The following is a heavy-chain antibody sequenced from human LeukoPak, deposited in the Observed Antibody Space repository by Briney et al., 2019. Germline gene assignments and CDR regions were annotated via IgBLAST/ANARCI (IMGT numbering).Heavy chain of an antibody. D-gene: IGHD3-16*01. J-gene: IGHJ1*01. CDR2: RYYSVST. CDR1: GGSISSYY. V-gene: IGHV4-59*01. Sequence: SETLSLTCSVSGGSISSYYWTWIRQPPGKGLEWIGYRYYSVSTTYNPSLKSRVTISVDTSKSQFSLKLISVTAADTAIYHCARVRGDFETDWGQGTLVTVSS. CDR3: ARVRGDFETD.